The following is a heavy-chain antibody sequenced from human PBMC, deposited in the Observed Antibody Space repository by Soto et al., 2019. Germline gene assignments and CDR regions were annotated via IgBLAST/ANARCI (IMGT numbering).Heavy chain of an antibody. D-gene: IGHD3-9*01. CDR1: GYTFTSYA. V-gene: IGHV7-4-1*01. Sequence: ASVKASCKASGYTFTSYAMNWVRQAPGQGLEWMGWINTNTGNPTYAQGFTGRFVFSLDTSVSTAYLQICSLKAEDTAVYYCAKNVWGITIFGGMDVWGQGTTVTVSS. CDR3: AKNVWGITIFGGMDV. CDR2: INTNTGNP. J-gene: IGHJ6*02.